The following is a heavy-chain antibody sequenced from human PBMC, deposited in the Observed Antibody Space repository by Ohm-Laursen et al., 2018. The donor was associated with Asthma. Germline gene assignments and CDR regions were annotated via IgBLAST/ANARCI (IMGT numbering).Heavy chain of an antibody. Sequence: SLRLSCSASGFTFTKFAMTWVRQAPGKGLEWVSVISVHGGSTIYADSVKGRFTISRDNAKNTLYLQMNSLRAEDTAVYYCTRGGHYGSYFDYWGQGTLVTVSS. D-gene: IGHD4-17*01. V-gene: IGHV3-23*01. CDR3: TRGGHYGSYFDY. J-gene: IGHJ4*02. CDR2: ISVHGGST. CDR1: GFTFTKFA.